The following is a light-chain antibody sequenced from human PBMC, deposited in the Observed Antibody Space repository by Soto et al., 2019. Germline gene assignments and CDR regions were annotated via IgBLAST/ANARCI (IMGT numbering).Light chain of an antibody. J-gene: IGKJ4*01. V-gene: IGKV3-20*01. CDR1: QSVSSSY. Sequence: EIVLTQSPGTLSLSPGERATLSCRASQSVSSSYLAWYQQKPGQAPRLLIYGASSRDTGIPDRFSGSGTGTDFTLTISRLEPEDIAVYSCQQYGSSPHTFGAGTKVEIK. CDR2: GAS. CDR3: QQYGSSPHT.